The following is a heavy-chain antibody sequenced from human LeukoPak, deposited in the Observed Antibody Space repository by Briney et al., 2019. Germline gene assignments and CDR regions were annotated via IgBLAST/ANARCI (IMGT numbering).Heavy chain of an antibody. Sequence: GGSLTLSCAASGFTFSSYGMHWVRQAPGKGLEWVAVIWSDGSKKYYAESVKGRFIISRDNSKNTLYLQMNSLTVEDTAVFYCARDLGHCSGDSCYSWYYFDYWGQGTLVTVSS. CDR3: ARDLGHCSGDSCYSWYYFDY. V-gene: IGHV3-33*01. CDR1: GFTFSSYG. D-gene: IGHD2-15*01. J-gene: IGHJ4*02. CDR2: IWSDGSKK.